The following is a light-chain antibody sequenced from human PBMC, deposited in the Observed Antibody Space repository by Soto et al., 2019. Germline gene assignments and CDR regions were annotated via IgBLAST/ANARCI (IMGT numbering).Light chain of an antibody. CDR3: CSYAGSSTYV. CDR1: SSDIGSYNL. V-gene: IGLV2-23*01. J-gene: IGLJ1*01. Sequence: QSVPTQPASVSGSPGQSITISCTGTSSDIGSYNLVSWYQHHPGKAPKFLIYEGTKRPSGVSSRFSGSKSANTASLTISGLQAEDEAYYYCCSYAGSSTYVFGTGTQLTVL. CDR2: EGT.